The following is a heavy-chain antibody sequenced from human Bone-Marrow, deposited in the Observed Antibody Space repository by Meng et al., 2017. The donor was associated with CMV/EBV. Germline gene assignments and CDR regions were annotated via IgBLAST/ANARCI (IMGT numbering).Heavy chain of an antibody. CDR2: IRYDGTYE. CDR3: AKLSSTVTYGMDV. V-gene: IGHV3-30*02. Sequence: GGSLRLSCAASGFTFSSYGMHWVRQAPGKGLEWVTFIRYDGTYELYIEAVKGRFTISRDNSRNTVYLQMNNLRAEDTAVYYCAKLSSTVTYGMDVWGQGTTVTVSS. CDR1: GFTFSSYG. D-gene: IGHD4-11*01. J-gene: IGHJ6*02.